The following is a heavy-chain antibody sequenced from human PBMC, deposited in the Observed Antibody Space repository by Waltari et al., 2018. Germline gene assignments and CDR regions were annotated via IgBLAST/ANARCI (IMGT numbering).Heavy chain of an antibody. CDR1: GFTFSSYA. CDR2: ISYDGSNK. D-gene: IGHD3-10*01. CDR3: ARESWSDYGPAHYYYGMDV. V-gene: IGHV3-30*01. Sequence: QVQLVESGGGVVQPGRSLRLSCAASGFTFSSYAMHWVRQAPGKGLEWVAVISYDGSNKYYADSGKGRFTISRDNSKNTLYLQMNSLRAEDTAVYYCARESWSDYGPAHYYYGMDVWGQGTTVTVSS. J-gene: IGHJ6*02.